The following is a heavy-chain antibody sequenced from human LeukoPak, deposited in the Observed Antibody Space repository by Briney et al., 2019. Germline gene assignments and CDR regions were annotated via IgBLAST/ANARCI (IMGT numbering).Heavy chain of an antibody. CDR3: ARAYTAMVLDY. Sequence: EASVKVSCKASGDTFTSYDIKGVRQATGKGLEWMGWMNPNSGNTGYAQKFQGRVTMTRNTSISTAYMELSSLRSEDTAVYYCARAYTAMVLDYWGQGTLVTVSS. CDR2: MNPNSGNT. J-gene: IGHJ4*02. CDR1: GDTFTSYD. V-gene: IGHV1-8*01. D-gene: IGHD5-18*01.